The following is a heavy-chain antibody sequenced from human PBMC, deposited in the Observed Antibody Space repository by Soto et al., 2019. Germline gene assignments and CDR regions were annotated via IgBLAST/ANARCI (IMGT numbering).Heavy chain of an antibody. CDR3: ARGKHVLLWFGDTEYFQH. D-gene: IGHD3-10*01. J-gene: IGHJ1*01. V-gene: IGHV4-34*01. CDR1: GGSFSGYY. Sequence: SETLSLTCAVYGGSFSGYYWSWIRQPPGKGLEWIGEINHSGSTNYNPSLKSRVTISVDTSKNQFSLKLSSVTAADTTVYYCARGKHVLLWFGDTEYFQHWGQGTLVTVSP. CDR2: INHSGST.